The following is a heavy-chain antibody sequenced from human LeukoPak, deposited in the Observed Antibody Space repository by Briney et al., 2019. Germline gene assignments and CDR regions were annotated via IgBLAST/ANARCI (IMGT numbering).Heavy chain of an antibody. CDR1: GFTFDDYA. D-gene: IGHD3-10*01. CDR3: AKGKDYYGPIDY. CDR2: ISWNSGSI. Sequence: SLRLSCAASGFTFDDYAMHWVRHAPGKGLEWVSGISWNSGSIRYADSVKGRFTISRDNAKNSLYLQMNSLRAEDTALYYCAKGKDYYGPIDYWGQGTLVTVSS. J-gene: IGHJ4*02. V-gene: IGHV3-9*01.